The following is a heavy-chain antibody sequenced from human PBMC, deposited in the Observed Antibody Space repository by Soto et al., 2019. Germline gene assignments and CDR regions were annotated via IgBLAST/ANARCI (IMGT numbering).Heavy chain of an antibody. Sequence: EVQLVESGGGLVKPGGSLRLSCAASGFTFSSYSRNWVRQAAGKGLEWVSCISSGSSYIYYADSVKGRFTISRDNANSSLYLLMNGLRAEDTAVYYGARDEGTAAGPYSFDYWGQGTLVTVSS. D-gene: IGHD6-25*01. CDR3: ARDEGTAAGPYSFDY. CDR2: ISSGSSYI. J-gene: IGHJ4*02. CDR1: GFTFSSYS. V-gene: IGHV3-21*01.